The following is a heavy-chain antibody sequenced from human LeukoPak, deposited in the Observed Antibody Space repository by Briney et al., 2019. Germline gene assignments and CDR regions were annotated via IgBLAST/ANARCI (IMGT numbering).Heavy chain of an antibody. CDR2: IYPGDSDT. J-gene: IGHJ6*03. CDR1: GYNFTNYW. CDR3: ARHYCSSASCFEGYYYYMDV. Sequence: GESLKISCKGSGYNFTNYWIGWVRQMPAKGREWMGIIYPGDSDTRYSPSFQGQVTISADKSISTAYLQWSSLKASDTAIFYCARHYCSSASCFEGYYYYMDVWGKGTTVTVSS. D-gene: IGHD2-2*01. V-gene: IGHV5-51*01.